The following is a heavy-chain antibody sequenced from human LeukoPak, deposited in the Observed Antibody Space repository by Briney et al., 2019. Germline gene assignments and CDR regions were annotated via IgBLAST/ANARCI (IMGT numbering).Heavy chain of an antibody. D-gene: IGHD3/OR15-3a*01. V-gene: IGHV3-53*01. CDR1: GFTVSSNY. Sequence: GGSLRLSCAASGFTVSSNYMSWVRQAPGKGLEWVSVIYSGGSTYYADSVKGRFTISRDNAKNSLYLQMNSLRAEDTAVYYCARDWDWGSPFDYWGQGTLVTVSS. CDR3: ARDWDWGSPFDY. J-gene: IGHJ4*02. CDR2: IYSGGST.